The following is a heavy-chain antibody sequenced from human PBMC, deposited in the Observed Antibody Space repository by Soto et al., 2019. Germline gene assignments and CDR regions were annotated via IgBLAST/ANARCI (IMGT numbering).Heavy chain of an antibody. CDR3: ARVVLYSNGWYDY. CDR1: GFTVSDYW. Sequence: PGGSLRLSCAASGFTVSDYWMSWVRQAPGKGLEWVAYIKQDGNQKFHVESVKGRFTISRDTAKNSLLLEMNSLRVEDTAMYYCARVVLYSNGWYDYWGQGTLVTVSS. V-gene: IGHV3-7*01. J-gene: IGHJ4*02. CDR2: IKQDGNQK. D-gene: IGHD6-19*01.